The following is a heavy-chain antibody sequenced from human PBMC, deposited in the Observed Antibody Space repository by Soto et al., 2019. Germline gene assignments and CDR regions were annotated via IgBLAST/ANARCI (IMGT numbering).Heavy chain of an antibody. D-gene: IGHD3-10*01. V-gene: IGHV4-39*01. CDR3: VRHMYNMVGGAN. CDR2: IYYSGTT. J-gene: IGHJ4*02. Sequence: SDALSLTCTVSGGSISSSNYYWGLIRQPPGKGLEWIGSIYYSGTTYYNPSLKSRVTMSVDTSKNLFSLRLRSVTAADTAVYYCVRHMYNMVGGANWGQGTLVIVSS. CDR1: GGSISSSNYY.